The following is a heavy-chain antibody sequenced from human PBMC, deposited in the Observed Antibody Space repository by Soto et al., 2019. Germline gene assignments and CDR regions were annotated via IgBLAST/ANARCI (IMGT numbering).Heavy chain of an antibody. J-gene: IGHJ3*02. D-gene: IGHD3-3*01. V-gene: IGHV1-8*02. Sequence: ASVKVSCTASGYTFTSYGINWVRQATGQGLEWMGWMNPNSGNTGYAQKFQGRVTMTRNTSISTAYMELSSLRSEDTAVYYCASPARNYDFWSGYSFDIWGQGTMVTVSS. CDR2: MNPNSGNT. CDR3: ASPARNYDFWSGYSFDI. CDR1: GYTFTSYG.